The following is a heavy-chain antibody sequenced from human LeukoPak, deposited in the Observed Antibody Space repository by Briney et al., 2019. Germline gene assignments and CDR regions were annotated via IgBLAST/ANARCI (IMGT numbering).Heavy chain of an antibody. D-gene: IGHD4-17*01. Sequence: NLQGRVTMTTDTSTSTAYMELSSLRSEDTAVYYCARDPLHYGDYVDWDYWGQGTLVTVSS. V-gene: IGHV1-18*01. CDR3: ARDPLHYGDYVDWDY. J-gene: IGHJ4*02.